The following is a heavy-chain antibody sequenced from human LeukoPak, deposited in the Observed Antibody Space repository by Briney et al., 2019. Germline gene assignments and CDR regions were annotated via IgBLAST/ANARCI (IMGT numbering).Heavy chain of an antibody. D-gene: IGHD3-10*01. V-gene: IGHV4-39*07. CDR3: ARDLASRYYGSGSYFDRFDP. J-gene: IGHJ5*02. CDR2: IYYTGST. Sequence: SETLSLTCTVSGDSITSDSYYWGWIRQTPGKGLEWIGNIYYTGSTFYSPSLKSRVTISVDTSNNQFSLRLSSVTAADTAVYYCARDLASRYYGSGSYFDRFDPWGQGTLVTVSS. CDR1: GDSITSDSYY.